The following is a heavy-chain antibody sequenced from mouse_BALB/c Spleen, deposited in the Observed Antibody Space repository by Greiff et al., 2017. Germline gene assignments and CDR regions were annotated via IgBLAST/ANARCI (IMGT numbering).Heavy chain of an antibody. J-gene: IGHJ4*01. CDR2: IDPENGNT. Sequence: EVQLQESGAELVRPGALVKLSCKASGFNIKDYYMHWVKQRPEQGLEWIGWIDPENGNTIYDPKFQGKASITADTSSNTAYLQLSSLTSEDTAVYYCARKNGNYGNYAMDYWGQGTSVTVSS. V-gene: IGHV14-1*02. D-gene: IGHD2-1*01. CDR3: ARKNGNYGNYAMDY. CDR1: GFNIKDYY.